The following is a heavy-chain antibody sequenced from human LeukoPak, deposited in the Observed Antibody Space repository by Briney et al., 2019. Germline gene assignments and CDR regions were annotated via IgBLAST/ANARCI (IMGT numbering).Heavy chain of an antibody. D-gene: IGHD3-22*01. Sequence: ASAKVSCKASGYTFTSYGISWVRQAPGQGLEWMGWISAYNGNTNYAQKLQGRVTMTTDTSTSTAYMELRSLRSDDTAVYYCARGRYYYDSSGLIDYWGQGTLVTVSS. J-gene: IGHJ4*02. V-gene: IGHV1-18*01. CDR2: ISAYNGNT. CDR1: GYTFTSYG. CDR3: ARGRYYYDSSGLIDY.